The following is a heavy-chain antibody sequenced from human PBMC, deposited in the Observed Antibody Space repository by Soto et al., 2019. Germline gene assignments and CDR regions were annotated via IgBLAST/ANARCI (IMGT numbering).Heavy chain of an antibody. CDR3: ARRWGTYFDY. CDR1: GGSISSYY. V-gene: IGHV4-59*01. CDR2: IYYSGST. J-gene: IGHJ4*02. Sequence: SETLSLTCTVSGGSISSYYWSWIRQPPGKGLEWIGYIYYSGSTDYDPSLKSRVTISVDTSKNQFSLKLSSVTAADTAVYYCARRWGTYFDYWGQGTLVTVSS. D-gene: IGHD7-27*01.